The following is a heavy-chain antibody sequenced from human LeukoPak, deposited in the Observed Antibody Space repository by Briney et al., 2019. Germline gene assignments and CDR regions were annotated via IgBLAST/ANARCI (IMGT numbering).Heavy chain of an antibody. V-gene: IGHV3-23*01. CDR1: GFTFSSYA. D-gene: IGHD2-2*01. CDR3: AKPYFSSPSCQTFDY. Sequence: GGSLRLSCAASGFTFSSYAMTWVRQAPGKGLEWVSVISDSGGSTYYADSVKGRFTISRDNSKNTLYLQMNSLRAEDTAVYYCAKPYFSSPSCQTFDYWGQGTLVTVSS. J-gene: IGHJ4*02. CDR2: ISDSGGST.